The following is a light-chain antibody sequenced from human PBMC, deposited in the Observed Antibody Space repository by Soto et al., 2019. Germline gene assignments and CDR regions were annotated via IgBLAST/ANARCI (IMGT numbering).Light chain of an antibody. V-gene: IGKV1-5*01. Sequence: DIQMTQSPSTLSASVGDRVIITCRASQTIGSWLAWYQQKPGKAPKLLIYDVSSLGSGVPSRFSGSGSGTEFTLTIISLQPDDSATYYCQQYNTVWTFGQGTNVEIK. CDR3: QQYNTVWT. CDR1: QTIGSW. J-gene: IGKJ1*01. CDR2: DVS.